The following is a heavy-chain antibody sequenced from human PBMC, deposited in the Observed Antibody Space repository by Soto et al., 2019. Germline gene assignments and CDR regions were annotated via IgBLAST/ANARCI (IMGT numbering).Heavy chain of an antibody. Sequence: GASVKVSCKGAGYTLTELSMHWVRQAPGKGLEWMGGFDPEDGETIYAQKFQGRVTMTEDTSTDTAYMELSSLRSEDTAVYYCATGGYGSIHYYYYYYYMDVWGKGTTVTVPS. D-gene: IGHD3-10*01. CDR1: GYTLTELS. CDR3: ATGGYGSIHYYYYYYYMDV. CDR2: FDPEDGET. J-gene: IGHJ6*03. V-gene: IGHV1-24*01.